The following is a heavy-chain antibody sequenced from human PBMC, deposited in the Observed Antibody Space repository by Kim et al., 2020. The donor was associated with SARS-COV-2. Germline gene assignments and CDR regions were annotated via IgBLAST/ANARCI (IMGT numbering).Heavy chain of an antibody. D-gene: IGHD5-18*01. J-gene: IGHJ4*02. V-gene: IGHV3-23*01. CDR2: ISGSGGST. CDR3: AKAPWYSYENYYFDY. CDR1: GFTFSSYA. Sequence: GGSLRLSCAASGFTFSSYAMSWVRQAPGKGLEWVSAISGSGGSTYYADSVKGRFTISRDNSKNTLYLQMNSLRAEDTAVYYCAKAPWYSYENYYFDYWGQGTLVTVSS.